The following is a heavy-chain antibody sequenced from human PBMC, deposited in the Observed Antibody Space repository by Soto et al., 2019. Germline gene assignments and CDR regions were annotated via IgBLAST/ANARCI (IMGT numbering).Heavy chain of an antibody. V-gene: IGHV3-23*01. CDR2: ISGSGGST. CDR3: AKALPGDSYGFNGAFDI. D-gene: IGHD5-18*01. Sequence: EVQLLESGGGLVQPGGSLRLSCAASGFTFSSYAMSWVRQAPGKGLEWVSAISGSGGSTYYADSVKGRFTISRDNSKNTLYLQMNSLRAEDTDVYYCAKALPGDSYGFNGAFDIWGQGTMVTVSS. CDR1: GFTFSSYA. J-gene: IGHJ3*02.